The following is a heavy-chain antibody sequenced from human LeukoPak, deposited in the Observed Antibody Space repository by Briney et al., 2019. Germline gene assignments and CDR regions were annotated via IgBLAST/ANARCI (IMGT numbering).Heavy chain of an antibody. CDR2: IYYSGST. Sequence: SETLSLTCTVSGGSISSGGYYWSWIRQHPGKGLEWIGYIYYSGSTYYNPSLKSRVTISVDTSKNQFSLKLSSVTAADTAVYYRARGSSVNAFDIWGQGTMVTVSS. CDR1: GGSISSGGYY. V-gene: IGHV4-31*03. CDR3: ARGSSVNAFDI. D-gene: IGHD3-22*01. J-gene: IGHJ3*02.